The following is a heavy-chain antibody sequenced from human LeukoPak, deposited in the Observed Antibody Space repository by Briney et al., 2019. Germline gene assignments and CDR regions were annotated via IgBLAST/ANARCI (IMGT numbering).Heavy chain of an antibody. J-gene: IGHJ4*02. Sequence: GGSLRLSCAASGFTFSSYAMHWVRQAPGKGLEWVAVISYDGSNKYYADSVKGRFTISRDNAKNSLYLQMNSLRAEDTAVYYCAGAISGSYYYWGQGTLVTVSS. CDR3: AGAISGSYYY. D-gene: IGHD3-10*01. CDR2: ISYDGSNK. CDR1: GFTFSSYA. V-gene: IGHV3-30*04.